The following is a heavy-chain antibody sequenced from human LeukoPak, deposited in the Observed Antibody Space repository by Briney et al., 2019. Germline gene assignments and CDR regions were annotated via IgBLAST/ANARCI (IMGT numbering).Heavy chain of an antibody. Sequence: PSETLSLTCTVSGGSISSGGYFWSWVRQHPGKGLEWIARIYHAGSTHDNPSLRGRVAISLDTSANQFSLRLSSVTAADTAVYFCARATHYSASTGGPYMDVWGQGTTVTVSS. V-gene: IGHV4-31*03. CDR2: IYHAGST. CDR1: GGSISSGGYF. CDR3: ARATHYSASTGGPYMDV. J-gene: IGHJ6*03. D-gene: IGHD3-22*01.